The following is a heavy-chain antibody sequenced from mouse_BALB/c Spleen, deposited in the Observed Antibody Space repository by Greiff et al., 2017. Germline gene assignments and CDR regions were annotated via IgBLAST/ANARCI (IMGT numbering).Heavy chain of an antibody. CDR2: IRNKANGYTT. CDR3: ARDHDYRYPLYAMDY. Sequence: EVKLVESGGGLVQPGGSLRLSCATSGFTFTDYYMSWVRQPPGKALEWLGFIRNKANGYTTEYSASVKGRFTISRDNSQSILYLQMNTLRAEDSATYYCARDHDYRYPLYAMDYWGQGTSVTVSS. D-gene: IGHD2-14*01. J-gene: IGHJ4*01. CDR1: GFTFTDYY. V-gene: IGHV7-3*02.